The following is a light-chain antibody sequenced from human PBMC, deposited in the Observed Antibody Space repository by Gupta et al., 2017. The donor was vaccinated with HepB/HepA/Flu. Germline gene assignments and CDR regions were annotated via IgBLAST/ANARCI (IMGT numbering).Light chain of an antibody. CDR3: KQYKNWLIT. Sequence: EIVMTQSPATLSVSPGERATLSCRTSQSVSNNLAWYQQKPGQAPRLLIYGASTRTTGIPARFSGAGSGTQFTITISSLQSEDFAVYYCKQYKNWLITCGQGTRLEIK. J-gene: IGKJ5*01. CDR2: GAS. V-gene: IGKV3-15*01. CDR1: QSVSNN.